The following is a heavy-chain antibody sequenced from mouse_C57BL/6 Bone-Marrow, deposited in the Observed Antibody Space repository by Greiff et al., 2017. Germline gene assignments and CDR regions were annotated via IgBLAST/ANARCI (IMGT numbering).Heavy chain of an antibody. CDR2: IYPGSGNT. V-gene: IGHV1-76*01. D-gene: IGHD1-1*01. Sequence: QVQLQQSGAELVRPGASVKLSCKASGYTFTDYYINWVKQRPGQGLEWIARIYPGSGNTYYNEKFKGKATLTAEKSSSTAYMQLSSLTSEDSAVYFCAFITTVVATDYWYFDVWGTGTPVTVSS. CDR1: GYTFTDYY. CDR3: AFITTVVATDYWYFDV. J-gene: IGHJ1*03.